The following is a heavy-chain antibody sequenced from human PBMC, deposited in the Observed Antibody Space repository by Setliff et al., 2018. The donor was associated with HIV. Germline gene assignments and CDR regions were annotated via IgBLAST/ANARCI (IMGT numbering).Heavy chain of an antibody. CDR2: IYTSGST. V-gene: IGHV4-4*08. D-gene: IGHD3-3*01. CDR3: ARAGYYNFWSGFSMDV. CDR1: GGSISSYY. Sequence: PSETLSLTCTVSGGSISSYYWSWIRQPPGKGLEWIGYIYTSGSTNYNPSLKSRVTISVDTSKNQFSLKLSSVTAADTAVYYCARAGYYNFWSGFSMDVWGKGTTVTVSS. J-gene: IGHJ6*03.